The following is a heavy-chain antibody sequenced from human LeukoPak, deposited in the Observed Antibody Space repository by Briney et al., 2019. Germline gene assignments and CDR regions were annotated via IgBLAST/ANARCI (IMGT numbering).Heavy chain of an antibody. D-gene: IGHD1-26*01. J-gene: IGHJ6*03. CDR3: ARGGRMVGAYYYYYYMDV. CDR1: GGSFSGYY. CDR2: IYNSGST. Sequence: KPSEPLSLPCAVCGGSFSGYYWSWLRDPPGEAREGLGEIYNSGSTNYNPSLKSRVTISVDTSKNQFSLKLSSVTAADTAVYYCARGGRMVGAYYYYYYMDVWGKGTTVTVSS. V-gene: IGHV4-34*01.